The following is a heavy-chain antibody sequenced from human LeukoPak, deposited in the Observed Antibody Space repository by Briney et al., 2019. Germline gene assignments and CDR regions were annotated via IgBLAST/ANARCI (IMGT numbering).Heavy chain of an antibody. CDR1: GITFSNYE. CDR2: INPGGSNR. CDR3: ASSLSSGWGPVDDY. D-gene: IGHD6-19*01. J-gene: IGHJ4*02. Sequence: GGSLRLSCAASGITFSNYEMNWGRQAPGKGLEWVSYINPGGSNRFYAGSVRGRFSIYRDDAKKSVYLQMNSLRVEDTAVYYCASSLSSGWGPVDDYWGQGIMVTVSS. V-gene: IGHV3-48*03.